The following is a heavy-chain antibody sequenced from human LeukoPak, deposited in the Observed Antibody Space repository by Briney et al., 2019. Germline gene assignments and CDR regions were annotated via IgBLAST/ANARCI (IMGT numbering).Heavy chain of an antibody. Sequence: NPSQTLSLTCTVSGGSISSGSYYWSWIRQPAGKGLEWIGRIYTSGSTNYNPSLKSRVTISVDTSKNQFSLKLSSVTAADTAVYYCARVPSYGPFDYWGQGTLVTVSP. CDR1: GGSISSGSYY. J-gene: IGHJ4*02. V-gene: IGHV4-61*02. CDR2: IYTSGST. D-gene: IGHD5-18*01. CDR3: ARVPSYGPFDY.